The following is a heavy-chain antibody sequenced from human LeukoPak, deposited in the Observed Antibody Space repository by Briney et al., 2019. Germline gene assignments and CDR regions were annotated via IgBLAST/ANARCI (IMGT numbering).Heavy chain of an antibody. V-gene: IGHV3-9*03. CDR1: GLTFDDYA. CDR2: ISWNSGSI. Sequence: GRSLRLSCAASGLTFDDYAMHWVRQAPGKGLEWVSGISWNSGSIGYADSVKGRFTISRDNAKNSLYLQMNSLRAEDMALYYCAKDHTAMASYYFDYWGQGTLVTVSS. CDR3: AKDHTAMASYYFDY. J-gene: IGHJ4*02. D-gene: IGHD5-18*01.